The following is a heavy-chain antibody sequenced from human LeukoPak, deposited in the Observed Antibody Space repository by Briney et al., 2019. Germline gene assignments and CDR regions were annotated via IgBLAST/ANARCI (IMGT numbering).Heavy chain of an antibody. CDR3: ARSTIFGVPDY. CDR1: GYTFTGYF. CDR2: ISPNTGAT. J-gene: IGHJ4*02. Sequence: ASVKVSCKASGYTFTGYFIHWVRQAPGQGLEWMGRISPNTGATNFAQKFHGRVTMSRDTSINTAYMELSRLTSDDTAVYYCARSTIFGVPDYWGQGTLVTVSS. D-gene: IGHD3-3*01. V-gene: IGHV1-2*06.